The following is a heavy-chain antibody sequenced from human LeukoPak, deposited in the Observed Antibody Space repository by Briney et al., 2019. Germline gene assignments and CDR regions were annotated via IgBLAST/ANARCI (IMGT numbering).Heavy chain of an antibody. CDR1: GGSISSGDSY. Sequence: SETLSLTCTVSGGSISSGDSYWSWIRQPPGKGLEWIGYIYYSGNTYYNPSLKSRVTISVDTSKNQFSLKLSSVTAADTAVYYCARYGNGAWLAHYAFDSWGQGTMVTVSS. V-gene: IGHV4-30-4*01. CDR2: IYYSGNT. J-gene: IGHJ3*02. D-gene: IGHD6-19*01. CDR3: ARYGNGAWLAHYAFDS.